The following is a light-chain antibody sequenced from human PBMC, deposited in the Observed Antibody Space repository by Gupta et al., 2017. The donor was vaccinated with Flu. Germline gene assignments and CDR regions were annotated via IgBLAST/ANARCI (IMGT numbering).Light chain of an antibody. Sequence: EIVLTQSPATLSLSPGERATLSCRASQSVSYYLAWYQQKPGQAPSLLIYDASKRATGVPVRFSGSGSGTDFTLTISSREPEDFAVYYWQQRNDLFTFGGGTKLEIK. CDR1: QSVSYY. CDR2: DAS. V-gene: IGKV3-11*01. J-gene: IGKJ4*01. CDR3: QQRNDLFT.